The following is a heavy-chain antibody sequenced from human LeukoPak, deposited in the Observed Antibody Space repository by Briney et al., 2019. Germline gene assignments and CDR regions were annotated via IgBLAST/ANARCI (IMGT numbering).Heavy chain of an antibody. Sequence: PSETLSLTCTVSGGSISSGGYYWSWIRQPPGKGLEWIGYIYHSGSTYYNPSLKSRVTISVDRSKNQFSLKLSSVTAADTAVYYCARHGGYSYGWRKDHFDYWGQGTLVTVSS. D-gene: IGHD5-18*01. CDR2: IYHSGST. V-gene: IGHV4-30-2*01. CDR3: ARHGGYSYGWRKDHFDY. J-gene: IGHJ4*02. CDR1: GGSISSGGYY.